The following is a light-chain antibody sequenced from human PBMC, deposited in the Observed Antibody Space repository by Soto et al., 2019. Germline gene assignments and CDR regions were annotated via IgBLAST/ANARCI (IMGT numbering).Light chain of an antibody. CDR2: GAS. V-gene: IGKV3-20*01. CDR1: QSVSSSY. CDR3: QQYGSVIT. J-gene: IGKJ5*01. Sequence: EIVLTQFPGTLSLSPGERATLSCRASQSVSSSYLAWYQQKPGQAPRLLIYGASSRATGIPDRFSGSGSGTDFTLTISRLEPEDFAVYYCQQYGSVITFGQGTRLEIK.